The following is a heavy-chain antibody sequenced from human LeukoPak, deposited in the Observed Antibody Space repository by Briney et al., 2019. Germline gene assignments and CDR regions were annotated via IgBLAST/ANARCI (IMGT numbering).Heavy chain of an antibody. CDR3: ARHGPGGYYDTSGYYVLYWYFDL. Sequence: HPSETLSLTCTVSGGSISSYRWSWMRKPPGKGLQWIGYIHYSGSTDYNPPLKSRVTISGDTSKHQLSLKLSSVTAADTAVYYCARHGPGGYYDTSGYYVLYWYFDLWGRGTLVTVSS. CDR1: GGSISSYR. J-gene: IGHJ2*01. CDR2: IHYSGST. D-gene: IGHD3-22*01. V-gene: IGHV4-59*08.